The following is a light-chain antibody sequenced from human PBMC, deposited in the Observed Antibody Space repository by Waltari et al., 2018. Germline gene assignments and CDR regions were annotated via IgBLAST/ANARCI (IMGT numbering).Light chain of an antibody. J-gene: IGKJ1*01. CDR3: QHYVRLPVT. CDR2: DAY. CDR1: PSIGKY. V-gene: IGKV3-20*01. Sequence: DIVLTQFPGTLSLSAGERATISCRASPSIGKYLAWYQLRPGQAPRLLIYDAYIRAAGIPDRFSGSGSGTDFSLTISRLEPEDFAMYYCQHYVRLPVTFGQGTKVEIK.